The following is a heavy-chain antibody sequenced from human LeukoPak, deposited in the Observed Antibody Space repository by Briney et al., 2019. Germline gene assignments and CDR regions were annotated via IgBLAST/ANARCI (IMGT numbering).Heavy chain of an antibody. D-gene: IGHD6-6*01. CDR3: ARAIAARFDPPLYYFDY. Sequence: GASVKVSRKASGGTFSSYAISWVRQAPGQGLEWMGGIIPIFGTANYAQKFQGRVTITTDESTSTAYMELSSLRSEDTAVYYCARAIAARFDPPLYYFDYWGQGTLVTVSS. V-gene: IGHV1-69*05. CDR2: IIPIFGTA. J-gene: IGHJ4*02. CDR1: GGTFSSYA.